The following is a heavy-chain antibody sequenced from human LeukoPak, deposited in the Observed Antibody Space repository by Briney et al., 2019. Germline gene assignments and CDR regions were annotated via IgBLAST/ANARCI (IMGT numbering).Heavy chain of an antibody. Sequence: GGPLRLSCAASGFTFSGSAMHWVRQASGKGLEWVGRIRSKANSYATAYAASVKGRFTISRDDSKNTAYLQMNSLKTEDTAVYYCTPTSTDMDVWGEGTTVTVSS. CDR3: TPTSTDMDV. V-gene: IGHV3-73*01. J-gene: IGHJ6*03. CDR1: GFTFSGSA. CDR2: IRSKANSYAT. D-gene: IGHD2-2*01.